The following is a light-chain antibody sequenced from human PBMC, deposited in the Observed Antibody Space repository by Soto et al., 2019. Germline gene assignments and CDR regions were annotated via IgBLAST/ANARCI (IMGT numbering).Light chain of an antibody. CDR1: SSNIGAGYG. Sequence: QSALTQPPSVSGAPGQRVTISCTGSSSNIGAGYGVHWYIQLPGTAPKLLVYGDSNRPSGVPDRFSGSKSDTSASLAITGLQAEDEADYYCQSYDSSLSGVIFGGGTKVT. J-gene: IGLJ2*01. V-gene: IGLV1-40*01. CDR2: GDS. CDR3: QSYDSSLSGVI.